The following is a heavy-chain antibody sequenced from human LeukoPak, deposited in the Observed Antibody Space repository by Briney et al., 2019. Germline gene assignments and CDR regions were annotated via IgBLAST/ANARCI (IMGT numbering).Heavy chain of an antibody. CDR1: GGSISSYY. CDR3: ARVPRYSGSPDY. J-gene: IGHJ4*02. D-gene: IGHD1-26*01. CDR2: IYYSGST. Sequence: PSETLSPTCTVSGGSISSYYWSWIRQPPGKGLEWIGYIYYSGSTNYNPSLKSRVTMSIDTSKNQFSLKLTSMTPADTAVYYCARVPRYSGSPDYWGQGVLVTVSS. V-gene: IGHV4-59*01.